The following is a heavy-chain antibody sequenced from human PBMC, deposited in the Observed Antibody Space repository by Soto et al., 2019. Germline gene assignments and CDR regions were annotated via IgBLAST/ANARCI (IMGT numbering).Heavy chain of an antibody. V-gene: IGHV3-15*01. CDR1: GFTFSNAW. CDR2: IKSKTDGGTT. Sequence: GGSLRLSCAASGFTFSNAWMSWVRQAPGKGLEWVGRIKSKTDGGTTDYAAPVKGRFTISRDDSKNTLYLQMNSLKTDDTAVYYCTTDYYDSSGYYYYYGMDVWGQGTTVTVSS. D-gene: IGHD3-22*01. CDR3: TTDYYDSSGYYYYYGMDV. J-gene: IGHJ6*02.